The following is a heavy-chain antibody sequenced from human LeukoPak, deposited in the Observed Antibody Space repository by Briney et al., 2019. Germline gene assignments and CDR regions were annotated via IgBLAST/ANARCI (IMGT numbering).Heavy chain of an antibody. V-gene: IGHV1-8*01. CDR3: ARAPGATLDWFDP. CDR2: MNPNSGNT. D-gene: IGHD1-26*01. J-gene: IGHJ5*02. Sequence: GTSVKVSCKASGYTFTSYDINWVRQATGQGLEWMGWMNPNSGNTGYAQKFQGRVTMTRNTSISTAYMELSSLRSEDTAVYYCARAPGATLDWFDPWGQGTLVTVSS. CDR1: GYTFTSYD.